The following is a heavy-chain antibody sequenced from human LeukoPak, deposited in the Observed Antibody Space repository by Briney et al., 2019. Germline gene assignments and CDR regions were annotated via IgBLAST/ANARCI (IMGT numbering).Heavy chain of an antibody. CDR1: GGSISSGGNY. V-gene: IGHV4-31*03. J-gene: IGHJ4*02. D-gene: IGHD3-10*01. CDR3: AREDGSGSYYSFPY. Sequence: SETLSLTCTVSGGSISSGGNYWSWIRQHPGKGLEWIGFIFHTGSTYYNPSLKSRVTISVDKSKNQFSLKLSSVTAADTAVYYCAREDGSGSYYSFPYWGQGTLVTVSS. CDR2: IFHTGST.